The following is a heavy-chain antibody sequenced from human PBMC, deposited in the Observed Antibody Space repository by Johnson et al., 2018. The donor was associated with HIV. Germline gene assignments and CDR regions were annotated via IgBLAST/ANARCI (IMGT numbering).Heavy chain of an antibody. CDR2: INKDGGGK. J-gene: IGHJ3*02. D-gene: IGHD3-9*01. Sequence: VQVVESGGGLVQPGGSLRLSCAASGYTFSNYWLTWVRQAPGKGLAWVASINKDGGGKYHVNTVRVRFTVSRDNAKNSLYLQMNSLRAEDTAVYYCVMPTTILTNDAFNIWGQGTMVTVSS. CDR3: VMPTTILTNDAFNI. CDR1: GYTFSNYW. V-gene: IGHV3-7*05.